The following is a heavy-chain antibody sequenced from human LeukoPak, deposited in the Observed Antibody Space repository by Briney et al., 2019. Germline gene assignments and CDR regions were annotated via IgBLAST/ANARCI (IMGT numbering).Heavy chain of an antibody. CDR3: ARAEDDAFDI. Sequence: SETLSLTCTVSGGSISSYYWGWIRQPPGKGLEWIGYIYYSGSTNYNPSLKSRVTISVDTSKNQFSPKLSSVTAADTAVYYCARAEDDAFDIWGQGTMVTVSS. J-gene: IGHJ3*02. CDR1: GGSISSYY. V-gene: IGHV4-59*01. CDR2: IYYSGST.